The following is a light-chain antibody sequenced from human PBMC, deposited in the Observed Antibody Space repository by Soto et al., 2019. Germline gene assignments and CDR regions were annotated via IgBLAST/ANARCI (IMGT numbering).Light chain of an antibody. J-gene: IGKJ1*01. V-gene: IGKV3-20*01. Sequence: EIVLTQSPGTLSLSPGERATLSCRASQGLTSNFLAWYQQKPGQAPSLLIYGASNRATGVPDRFSGGGSGTDFTLAISRLEPEAFAVYFCQQYFTAPRTFGQGTKVEIK. CDR1: QGLTSNF. CDR3: QQYFTAPRT. CDR2: GAS.